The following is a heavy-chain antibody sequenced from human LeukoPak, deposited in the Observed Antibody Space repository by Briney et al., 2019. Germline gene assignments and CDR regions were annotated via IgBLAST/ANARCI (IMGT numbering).Heavy chain of an antibody. J-gene: IGHJ5*02. CDR3: ARGGYDFWSGYRRNWFDP. CDR1: GGSISSGGYY. D-gene: IGHD3-3*01. CDR2: INHSGST. V-gene: IGHV4-39*07. Sequence: SETLSLTCTVSGGSISSGGYYWSWIRQPPGKGLEWIGEINHSGSTNYNPSLKSRVTISVDTSKNQFSLKLSSVTAADTAVYYCARGGYDFWSGYRRNWFDPWGQGTLVTVSS.